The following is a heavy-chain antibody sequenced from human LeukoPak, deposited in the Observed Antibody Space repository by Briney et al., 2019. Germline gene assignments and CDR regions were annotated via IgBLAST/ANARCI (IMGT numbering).Heavy chain of an antibody. CDR3: ARPLYGAASVALNPNSLDY. CDR2: INPNSGGT. J-gene: IGHJ4*02. D-gene: IGHD4/OR15-4a*01. V-gene: IGHV1-2*02. Sequence: ASVKVSCKASGYTFIGYFMHWVRQAPGQGLEWMGWINPNSGGTNYAQKFQGRVTMTRDTSISTAYMELSSLRSDDTAVYYCARPLYGAASVALNPNSLDYWGQGTLVTVSS. CDR1: GYTFIGYF.